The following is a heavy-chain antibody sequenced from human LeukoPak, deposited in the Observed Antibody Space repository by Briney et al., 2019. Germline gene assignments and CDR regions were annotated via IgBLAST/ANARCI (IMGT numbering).Heavy chain of an antibody. CDR3: ASPAGSNYDVLTGPGYCDY. D-gene: IGHD3-9*01. V-gene: IGHV1-2*02. Sequence: ASVKVSCKASGHIFIDYYMHWVRQAPGQGLEWLGWSNPKSGDTNYAQKFQGRVTMTRDTSITTAYMELRGLRSDDTAVYYCASPAGSNYDVLTGPGYCDYWGQGTLVTVSS. J-gene: IGHJ4*02. CDR1: GHIFIDYY. CDR2: SNPKSGDT.